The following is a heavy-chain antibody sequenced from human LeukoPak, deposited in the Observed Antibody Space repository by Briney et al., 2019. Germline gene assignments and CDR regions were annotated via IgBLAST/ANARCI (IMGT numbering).Heavy chain of an antibody. CDR3: ARGGVTPYFDY. CDR2: INHSGST. D-gene: IGHD2-21*02. Sequence: SETLSLTCAVYGGSFSGYYWSWIRQPPGKWLEWIGEINHSGSTNYNPSLKSRVTISVDTSKNQFSLKLSSVTAADTAVYYCARGGVTPYFDYWGQGTLVTVSS. V-gene: IGHV4-34*01. CDR1: GGSFSGYY. J-gene: IGHJ4*02.